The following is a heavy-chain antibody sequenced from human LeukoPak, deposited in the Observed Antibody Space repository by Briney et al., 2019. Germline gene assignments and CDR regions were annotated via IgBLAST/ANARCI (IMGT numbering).Heavy chain of an antibody. D-gene: IGHD4-17*01. CDR2: IYYSGST. V-gene: IGHV4-59*08. CDR3: ARLRTVGTIDY. Sequence: SETLSLTCTVSGGSISGDYWSWIRQPPGRGLGWIGYIYYSGSTNYNPSLKSRVTISVDTSKNQFSLKLSSVTAADTAVYYCARLRTVGTIDYWGQGTLVTVSS. CDR1: GGSISGDY. J-gene: IGHJ4*02.